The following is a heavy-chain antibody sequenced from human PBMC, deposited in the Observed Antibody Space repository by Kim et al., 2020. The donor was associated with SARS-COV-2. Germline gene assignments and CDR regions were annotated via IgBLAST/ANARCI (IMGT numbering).Heavy chain of an antibody. CDR3: ASQTFQGIAVAGTGGHFDY. J-gene: IGHJ4*02. D-gene: IGHD6-19*01. Sequence: SETLSLTCTVSGGSISSSSYYWGWIRQPPGKGLEWIGSIYYSGSTYYNPSLKSRVTISVDTSKNQFSLKLSSVTAADTAVYYCASQTFQGIAVAGTGGHFDYWGQGTLVTVSS. CDR2: IYYSGST. V-gene: IGHV4-39*01. CDR1: GGSISSSSYY.